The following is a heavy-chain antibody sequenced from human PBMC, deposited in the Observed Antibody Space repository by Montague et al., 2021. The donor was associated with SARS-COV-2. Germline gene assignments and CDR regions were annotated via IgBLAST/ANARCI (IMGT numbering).Heavy chain of an antibody. V-gene: IGHV4-39*01. CDR2: VYYSGYT. CDR1: GDSVSSSDHS. CDR3: ARRRLREDYFDF. Sequence: SETLSLTCTVSGDSVSSSDHSWGWIRQPPGKGLEWLGIVYYSGYTYSNPSVKGRVTISIDASKNQFSLKLNSLTATDTAIYHCARRRLREDYFDFWGQGTLLTVSS. D-gene: IGHD4-17*01. J-gene: IGHJ4*02.